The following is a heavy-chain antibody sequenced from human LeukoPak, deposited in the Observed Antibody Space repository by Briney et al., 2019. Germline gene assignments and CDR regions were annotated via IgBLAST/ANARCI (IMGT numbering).Heavy chain of an antibody. J-gene: IGHJ4*02. CDR1: GGTFSSYA. CDR2: IIPIFGTA. D-gene: IGHD6-13*01. CDR3: ASQSSWGTFFDY. V-gene: IGHV1-69*05. Sequence: SVKVSCKASGGTFSSYAISWVRQAPGQGLEWMGGIIPIFGTANYAQKFQGRVTITTDESTSTAYMELSSLRSEDTAVYYCASQSSWGTFFDYWGQGTLATVSS.